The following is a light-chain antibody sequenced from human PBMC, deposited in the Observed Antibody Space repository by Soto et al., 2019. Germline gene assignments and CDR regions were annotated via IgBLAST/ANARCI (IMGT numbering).Light chain of an antibody. CDR3: VLYMGSGIGV. CDR2: NAN. J-gene: IGLJ3*02. CDR1: SGSVSTSYY. V-gene: IGLV8-61*01. Sequence: QTVVTQEPSFSVSPGGTVTLTCGLSSGSVSTSYYPSWYQQTPGQAPRTLIYNANTRSSGVPERFSGSILGNKAALTITGAQADDESDYYCVLYMGSGIGVFGGGTKLTVL.